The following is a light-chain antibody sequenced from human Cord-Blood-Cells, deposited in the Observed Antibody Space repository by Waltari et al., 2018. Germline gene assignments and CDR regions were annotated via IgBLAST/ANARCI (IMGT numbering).Light chain of an antibody. CDR1: QSISSS. V-gene: IGKV1-39*01. CDR3: QQSYSTLT. CDR2: AAS. J-gene: IGKJ4*01. Sequence: DIQMTQSPSSLSASVGDRVTITCRASQSISSSLNWYQQKPGKAPKLLIYAASSLQSVVPSRFSGSGSGTDFTLTISSLQPEDFATYYCQQSYSTLTFGGGTKVEIK.